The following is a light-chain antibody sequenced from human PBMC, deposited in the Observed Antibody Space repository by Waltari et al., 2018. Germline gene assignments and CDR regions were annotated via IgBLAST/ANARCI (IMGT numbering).Light chain of an antibody. J-gene: IGLJ3*02. CDR1: L. Sequence: LVSWYQQHPGRAPKLLIFQGTKRPSEVSGRFSGSKSADTASLTISGLQPEDEADYYCCSYAGTWLFGGGTKVTVL. V-gene: IGLV2-23*01. CDR3: CSYAGTWL. CDR2: QGT.